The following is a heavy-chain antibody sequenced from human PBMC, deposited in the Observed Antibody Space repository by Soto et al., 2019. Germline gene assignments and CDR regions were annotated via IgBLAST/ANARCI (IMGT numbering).Heavy chain of an antibody. CDR3: ARGSSPEYYYYGMDV. CDR1: GDIFTSYA. J-gene: IGHJ6*02. V-gene: IGHV1-3*01. CDR2: INAGNGNT. Sequence: ASVKVSCKASGDIFTSYAMHWVRQAPGQRLEWMGWINAGNGNTKYSQKFQGRVTITRDTSASTAYMELSSLRSEDTAVYYCARGSSPEYYYYGMDVWGQGTTVTVSS. D-gene: IGHD1-26*01.